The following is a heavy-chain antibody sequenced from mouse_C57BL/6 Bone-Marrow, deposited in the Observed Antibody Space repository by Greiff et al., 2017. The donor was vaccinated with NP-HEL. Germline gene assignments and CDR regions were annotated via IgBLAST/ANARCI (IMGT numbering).Heavy chain of an antibody. V-gene: IGHV5-4*03. CDR1: GFTFSSYA. CDR3: ARGGVTTSLYAMDY. Sequence: EVKLVESGGGLVKPGGSLKLSCAASGFTFSSYAMSWVRQTPEKRLEWVATISDGGSYTYYPDNVKGRFTISRDNAKNNLYLQMSHLKSEDTAMYYCARGGVTTSLYAMDYWGQGTSVTVSS. CDR2: ISDGGSYT. J-gene: IGHJ4*01. D-gene: IGHD2-2*01.